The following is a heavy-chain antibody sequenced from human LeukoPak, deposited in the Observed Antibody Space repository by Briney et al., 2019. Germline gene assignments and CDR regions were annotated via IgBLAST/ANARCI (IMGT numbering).Heavy chain of an antibody. D-gene: IGHD2-21*02. J-gene: IGHJ4*02. CDR1: GFTFSSYG. CDR2: ISYDGSNK. Sequence: GGSLRLSCAASGFTFSSYGMHWVRQAPGKGLEWVAVISYDGSNKYYADSVKGRFTISRDNSKNTLYLQMNSLRAEDTAVYCCAKQAYCGGDCYLDYWGQGTLVTVSS. CDR3: AKQAYCGGDCYLDY. V-gene: IGHV3-30*18.